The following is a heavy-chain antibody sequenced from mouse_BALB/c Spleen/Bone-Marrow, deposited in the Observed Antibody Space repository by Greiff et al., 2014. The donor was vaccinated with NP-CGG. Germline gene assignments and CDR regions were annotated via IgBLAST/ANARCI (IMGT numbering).Heavy chain of an antibody. CDR2: IDPANGNT. D-gene: IGHD3-1*01. CDR1: GFNIKDTY. Sequence: VQLQQSGAELAKPGASVKLSCTASGFNIKDTYMHWVKQRPEQGLEWIGRIDPANGNTKYDPKFQGKATITADTSSNTAYLQLFSLTSEDTAVYYCARTPRATFYFDYWGQGTTLTVSS. J-gene: IGHJ2*01. CDR3: ARTPRATFYFDY. V-gene: IGHV14-3*02.